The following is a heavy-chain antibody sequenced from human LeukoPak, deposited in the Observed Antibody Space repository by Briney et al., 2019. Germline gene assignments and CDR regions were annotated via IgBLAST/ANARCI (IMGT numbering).Heavy chain of an antibody. D-gene: IGHD3-10*01. Sequence: PGGSLRLSWAPSGFTFSRYVMHWVRQPPGQGREWMGWINPNSGGTNYAQKFQGRVTMTRDTSISTAYMELSRLRSDDTAVYYCARPSAVLWFGESHPFDYWGQGTLVTVSS. CDR2: INPNSGGT. J-gene: IGHJ4*02. CDR1: GFTFSRYV. CDR3: ARPSAVLWFGESHPFDY. V-gene: IGHV1-2*02.